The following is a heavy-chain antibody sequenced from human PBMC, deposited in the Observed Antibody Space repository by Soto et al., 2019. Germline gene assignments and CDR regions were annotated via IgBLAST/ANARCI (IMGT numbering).Heavy chain of an antibody. V-gene: IGHV4-39*01. CDR2: IYFSGST. Sequence: SETLSLTCIVSSASISSNNYYWGWVRQPPGKGLEWIGSIYFSGSTYYNPSLKSRVTISADTSRNQFSLKLNSVTAADTAVYYCARLQREYYFDYWGPGTLVTVSS. CDR1: SASISSNNYY. CDR3: ARLQREYYFDY. J-gene: IGHJ4*02.